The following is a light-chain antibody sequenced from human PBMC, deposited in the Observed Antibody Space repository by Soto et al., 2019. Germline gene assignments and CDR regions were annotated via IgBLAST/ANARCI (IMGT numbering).Light chain of an antibody. J-gene: IGLJ2*01. CDR3: SSYTSRSHVV. CDR1: SSDVGGYNY. V-gene: IGLV2-14*01. Sequence: QSVLTQPASVSGSPGQSITISCTGTSSDVGGYNYVSWYQQHPGKAPKLMIYEVSNRPSGVSNRFSGSKSGNTASLTISGLQADDEADYYCSSYTSRSHVVFGGGTKLTVL. CDR2: EVS.